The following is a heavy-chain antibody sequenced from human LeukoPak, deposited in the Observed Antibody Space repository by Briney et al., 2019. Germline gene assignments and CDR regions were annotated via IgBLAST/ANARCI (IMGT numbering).Heavy chain of an antibody. J-gene: IGHJ4*02. CDR3: ARDRDLGYPLDY. CDR2: ISYDGSNK. V-gene: IGHV3-30-3*01. D-gene: IGHD2-21*01. Sequence: GRSLRLSCAASGFTFSSYAMHWVRQAPGKGLERVAVISYDGSNKYYADSVKGRFTISRDNSKNTLYLQMNSLRAEDTAVYYCARDRDLGYPLDYWGQGTLVTVSS. CDR1: GFTFSSYA.